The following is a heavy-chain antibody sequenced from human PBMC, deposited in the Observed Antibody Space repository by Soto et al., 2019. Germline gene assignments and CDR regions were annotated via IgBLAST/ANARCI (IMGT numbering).Heavy chain of an antibody. CDR3: STPGHGNNVY. V-gene: IGHV3-15*07. J-gene: IGHJ4*02. CDR2: IKSKTDGGTT. CDR1: GLTLTYAW. Sequence: GGSLRLSFAASGLTLTYAWMNWCRQTPGKGLEWVGLIKSKTDGGTTDYAAPVKGRFIISIDDSKNILYLQMNGLKTEGTAVYYCSTPGHGNNVYWGRGTLVTVSS.